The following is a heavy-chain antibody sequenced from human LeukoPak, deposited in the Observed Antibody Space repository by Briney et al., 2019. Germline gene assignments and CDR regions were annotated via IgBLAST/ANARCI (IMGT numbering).Heavy chain of an antibody. CDR1: GYSFSSFW. CDR2: VYPGDYDT. J-gene: IGHJ3*01. D-gene: IGHD1-26*01. Sequence: GESLKISCKGSGYSFSSFWIGWVRQMPGKGLEWMGIVYPGDYDTRYSPSFQGQVTISVDKSISTAYLQWSSLKASDTAMYYCGMSGDRVPLQDDVFDVWGQGTMVTVST. V-gene: IGHV5-51*01. CDR3: GMSGDRVPLQDDVFDV.